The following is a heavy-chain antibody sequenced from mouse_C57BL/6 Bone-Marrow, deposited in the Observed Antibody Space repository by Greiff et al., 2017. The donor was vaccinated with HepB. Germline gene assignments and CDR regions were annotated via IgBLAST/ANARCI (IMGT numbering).Heavy chain of an antibody. CDR3: ARQGGFAY. V-gene: IGHV5-6*01. Sequence: EVHLVESGGDLVKPGGSLKLSCAASGFTFSSYGMSWVRQTPDKRLEWVATISSGGSYTYYPDSVKGRFTISRDNAKNILYLQMSSLKSEDTAMYYCARQGGFAYWGQGTLVTVSA. CDR2: ISSGGSYT. J-gene: IGHJ3*01. CDR1: GFTFSSYG.